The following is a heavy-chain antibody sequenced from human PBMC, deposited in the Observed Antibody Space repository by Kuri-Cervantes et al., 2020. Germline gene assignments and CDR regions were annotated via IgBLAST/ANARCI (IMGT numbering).Heavy chain of an antibody. Sequence: GSLRLSCLLSNSSIDTHYYWGWIRQPPGKGLEWIGEINHSGSTNYNPSLKSRVTISVDTSKNQFSLKLSSVTAADTAVYYCARAYYCSGANCYGWYFDLWGRGTLVTVSS. CDR2: INHSGST. V-gene: IGHV4-38-2*02. CDR1: NSSIDTHYY. D-gene: IGHD2-15*01. J-gene: IGHJ2*01. CDR3: ARAYYCSGANCYGWYFDL.